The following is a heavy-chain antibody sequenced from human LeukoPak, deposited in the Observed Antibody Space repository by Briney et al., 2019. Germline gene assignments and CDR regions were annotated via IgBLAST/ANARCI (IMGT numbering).Heavy chain of an antibody. CDR1: GFTFSIYW. CDR2: INSDETST. Sequence: GGSLRLSCAAAGFTFSIYWMHWVRQAPGKGLEWVSRINSDETSTNYADSVKGRFTISRDNAKNTLYLQMNSLRAEDTAVYYCASRRSTSFDYWGQGTLVTVSS. CDR3: ASRRSTSFDY. V-gene: IGHV3-74*01. D-gene: IGHD5/OR15-5a*01. J-gene: IGHJ4*02.